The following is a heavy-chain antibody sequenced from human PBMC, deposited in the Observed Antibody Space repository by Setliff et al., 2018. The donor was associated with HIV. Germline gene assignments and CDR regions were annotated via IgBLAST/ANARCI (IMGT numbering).Heavy chain of an antibody. V-gene: IGHV4-59*01. CDR1: GGSISSYY. J-gene: IGHJ4*02. CDR3: ARGIAVAGPYFDY. D-gene: IGHD6-19*01. Sequence: PSETLSLTCTVSGGSISSYYWSWIRQPPGKGLEWIGYIYYSGSSENTPSLKSRVTISVDTPKNEFSLKLSSMTAADTAVYYCARGIAVAGPYFDYWGQGTLVTVSS. CDR2: IYYSGSS.